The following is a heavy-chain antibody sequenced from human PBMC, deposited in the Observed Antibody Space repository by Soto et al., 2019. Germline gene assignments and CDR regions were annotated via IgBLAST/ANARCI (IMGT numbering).Heavy chain of an antibody. CDR1: GYSFTSYW. V-gene: IGHV5-51*01. J-gene: IGHJ6*02. Sequence: PGESLKISCKGSGYSFTSYWIGWVLQMPGKGLAWMRIIYPGASDTRYSPSFPGQVTISADKSISTAYLQWSSRKASDTARYYWARQPYPKYGGSDPFVIVGMDVWGQGATVTVSS. D-gene: IGHD6-13*01. CDR3: ARQPYPKYGGSDPFVIVGMDV. CDR2: IYPGASDT.